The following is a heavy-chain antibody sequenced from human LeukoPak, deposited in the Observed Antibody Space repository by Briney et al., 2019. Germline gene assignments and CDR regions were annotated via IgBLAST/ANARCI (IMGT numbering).Heavy chain of an antibody. D-gene: IGHD6-19*01. V-gene: IGHV4-59*12. J-gene: IGHJ2*01. CDR2: IYYSGST. Sequence: PSETLSLTCTVSGGSFGTYYWSWIRQPPGKGLEWVGDIYYSGSTNYNPSLKSRVTISVNTSKNQFSLKLSSVTAADTAVYYCARGSGAVWYFDLWGRGTLVTVSS. CDR1: GGSFGTYY. CDR3: ARGSGAVWYFDL.